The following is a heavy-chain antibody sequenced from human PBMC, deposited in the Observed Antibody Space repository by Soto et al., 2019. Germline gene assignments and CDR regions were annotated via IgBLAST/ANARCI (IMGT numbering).Heavy chain of an antibody. Sequence: ASVKVSCKASGYTFTSYGISWVRQAPGQGLEWMGWISAYNGDTNYAQKLQGRVTMTTDTSTSTAYMELRSLRSDDTAVYYCARDIRRTFGGDKVNLFDPWGQGTLVTVSS. CDR1: GYTFTSYG. CDR3: ARDIRRTFGGDKVNLFDP. V-gene: IGHV1-18*01. CDR2: ISAYNGDT. J-gene: IGHJ5*02. D-gene: IGHD2-21*01.